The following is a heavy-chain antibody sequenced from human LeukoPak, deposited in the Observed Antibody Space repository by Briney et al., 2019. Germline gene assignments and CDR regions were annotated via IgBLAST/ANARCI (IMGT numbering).Heavy chain of an antibody. Sequence: PSETLSLTCTVAGGSISSSSYYWGWIRQPPGKGLEWIGSIYYSGSTYYNPSLKSRVTISVDTSKNQFSLKLSSVTAADTAVYYCARHLRGRPGYSSGFDYWGQGPLVTVSS. V-gene: IGHV4-39*01. D-gene: IGHD6-19*01. J-gene: IGHJ4*02. CDR2: IYYSGST. CDR3: ARHLRGRPGYSSGFDY. CDR1: GGSISSSSYY.